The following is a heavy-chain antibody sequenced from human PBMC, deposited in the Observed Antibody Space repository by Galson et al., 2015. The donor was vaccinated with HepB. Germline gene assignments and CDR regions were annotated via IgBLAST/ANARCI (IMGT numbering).Heavy chain of an antibody. V-gene: IGHV4-59*01. Sequence: LSLTCTVSGGSISSYYWSWIRQPPGKGLEWIGYIYYSGSTNYNPSLKSRVTISVDTSKNQFSLKLSSVTAADTAVYYCARAFYSSGWKGWFDPWGQGTLVTVSS. CDR2: IYYSGST. CDR1: GGSISSYY. D-gene: IGHD6-19*01. CDR3: ARAFYSSGWKGWFDP. J-gene: IGHJ5*02.